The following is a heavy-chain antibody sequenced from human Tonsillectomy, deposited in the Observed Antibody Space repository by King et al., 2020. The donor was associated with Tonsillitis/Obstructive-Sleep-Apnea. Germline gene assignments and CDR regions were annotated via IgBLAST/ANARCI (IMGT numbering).Heavy chain of an antibody. V-gene: IGHV3-64D*06. Sequence: VQLVESGGGLVQPGGSLRLSCSASGFTFSRYAMHWVRQAPGKGLEYVSAIGSNGGSTYCADSVKGRFTISRDNSKNTLYLQMSSLRAEDTAVYYCVKERSPRGAFDIWGQGTMVTVSS. CDR2: IGSNGGST. D-gene: IGHD1-26*01. J-gene: IGHJ3*02. CDR1: GFTFSRYA. CDR3: VKERSPRGAFDI.